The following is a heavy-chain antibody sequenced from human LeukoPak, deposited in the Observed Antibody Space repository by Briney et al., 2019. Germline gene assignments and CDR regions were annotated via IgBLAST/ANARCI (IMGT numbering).Heavy chain of an antibody. Sequence: GASLMVSCKASGGTFRSYAISWVRQAPGQGLQWMGRIIPIFGTANYAQRFQGRVTITTDESTSTAYMELSSLRSEDTAVYYCARGTDYDFWSGYQNDAFDIWGQGTMVTVSS. J-gene: IGHJ3*02. D-gene: IGHD3-3*01. V-gene: IGHV1-69*05. CDR3: ARGTDYDFWSGYQNDAFDI. CDR2: IIPIFGTA. CDR1: GGTFRSYA.